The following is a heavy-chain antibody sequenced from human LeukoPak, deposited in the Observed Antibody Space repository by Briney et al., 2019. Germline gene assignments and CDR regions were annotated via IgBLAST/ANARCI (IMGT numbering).Heavy chain of an antibody. Sequence: GRSLRLSCAASGFTFSSYGMHWVRQAPGKGLEWVAVIWYDGSNKYYADSVKGRFTISRDNSKNTLYLQMNSLRAEDTAVYYCARGRFLEWLYTDWGQGTLVTVSS. J-gene: IGHJ4*02. CDR3: ARGRFLEWLYTD. CDR1: GFTFSSYG. V-gene: IGHV3-33*01. D-gene: IGHD3-3*01. CDR2: IWYDGSNK.